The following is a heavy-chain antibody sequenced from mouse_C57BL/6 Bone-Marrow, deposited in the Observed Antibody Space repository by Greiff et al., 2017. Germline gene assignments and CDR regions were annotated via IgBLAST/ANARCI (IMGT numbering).Heavy chain of an antibody. V-gene: IGHV1-80*01. CDR3: ARGGTTVVATRRFAY. Sequence: QVQLQQSGAELVKPGASVKISCKASGYAFSSYWMNWVKQRPGKGLEWIGQIYPGDGDTNYNGKFKGKATLTADKSSSTAYMQLSSLASEDSAVYCWARGGTTVVATRRFAYWGQGTLVTVSA. CDR2: IYPGDGDT. J-gene: IGHJ3*01. CDR1: GYAFSSYW. D-gene: IGHD1-1*01.